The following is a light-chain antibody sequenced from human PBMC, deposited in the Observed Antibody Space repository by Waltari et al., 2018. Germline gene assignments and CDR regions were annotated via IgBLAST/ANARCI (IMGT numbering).Light chain of an antibody. CDR1: SGRSNYA. Sequence: QLVLTQSPSASASLGASVKLTCTLNSGRSNYAIAWHQQQPDRGPRYLMRLNRDGSHNKGDGVPDRFSGSSSGAERYTTISSLQSEEEAVYYCQTWATGMVVVGGGTMLTVL. CDR2: LNRDGSH. J-gene: IGLJ3*02. CDR3: QTWATGMVV. V-gene: IGLV4-69*01.